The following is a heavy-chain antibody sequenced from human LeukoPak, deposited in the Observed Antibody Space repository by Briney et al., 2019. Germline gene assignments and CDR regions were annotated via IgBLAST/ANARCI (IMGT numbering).Heavy chain of an antibody. CDR3: ARRSAAGIPYYYYYMDV. V-gene: IGHV1-2*06. Sequence: ASVKVSCKASGYTFTGYYMHWVRQAPGQGLEWMGRINPNSGGTNYAQKFQGRVTMTRDTSISTAYMELSRLRSDDTAVYYCARRSAAGIPYYYYYMDVWGKGTTVTVSS. J-gene: IGHJ6*03. CDR1: GYTFTGYY. CDR2: INPNSGGT. D-gene: IGHD6-13*01.